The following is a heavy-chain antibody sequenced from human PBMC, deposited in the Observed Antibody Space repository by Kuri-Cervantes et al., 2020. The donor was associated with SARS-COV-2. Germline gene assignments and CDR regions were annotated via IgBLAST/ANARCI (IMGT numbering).Heavy chain of an antibody. CDR2: INSDGSST. D-gene: IGHD1-26*01. J-gene: IGHJ1*01. CDR1: GFTFSSYW. CDR3: AKSSSGSYVHFQH. Sequence: LSLTCAASGFTFSSYWMHWVRQAPGKGLVWVSRINSDGSSTSYADSVKGRFTISRDNSKNTLYLQMNSLRAEDTAVYYCAKSSSGSYVHFQHWGQGTLVTVSS. V-gene: IGHV3-74*01.